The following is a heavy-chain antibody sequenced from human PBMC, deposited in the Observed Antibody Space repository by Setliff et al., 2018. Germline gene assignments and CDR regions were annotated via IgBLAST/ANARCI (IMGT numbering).Heavy chain of an antibody. J-gene: IGHJ4*02. V-gene: IGHV1-18*01. D-gene: IGHD2-2*01. CDR1: GYAFGSSG. CDR3: ARDRKEIVVKPPAASLDY. Sequence: RASVKVSCKASGYAFGSSGISWVRQAPGQGLEWMGWISAYNGYIVYAQKFQGRVTVTTDTSTTTAYMEVRSLRSGDTAVYYCARDRKEIVVKPPAASLDYWGQGTQVTVSS. CDR2: ISAYNGYI.